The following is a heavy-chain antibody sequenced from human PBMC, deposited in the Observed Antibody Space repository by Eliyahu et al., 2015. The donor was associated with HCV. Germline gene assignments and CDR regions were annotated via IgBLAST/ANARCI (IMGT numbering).Heavy chain of an antibody. CDR3: ARPRGYSFVLGDDAFDV. J-gene: IGHJ3*01. D-gene: IGHD5-18*01. V-gene: IGHV3-73*02. Sequence: EMRLVESGGGLVPPGGSLTLSCEASGFXFGDSALHWVRQASGKGLEWVGRIRSQANHHATLYSESLKGRFIISRDDSKNSAYLQMNNLKTEDTAVYYCARPRGYSFVLGDDAFDVWGQGTVVVVSS. CDR1: GFXFGDSA. CDR2: IRSQANHHAT.